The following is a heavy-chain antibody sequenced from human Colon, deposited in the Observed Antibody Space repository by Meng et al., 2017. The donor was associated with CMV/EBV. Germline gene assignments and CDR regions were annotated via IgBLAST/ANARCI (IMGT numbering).Heavy chain of an antibody. Sequence: GGSLRLSCAASGFTLSSYAMSWVRQAPGKGLEWVSAISGTGGSTYYADSVKGRFTISRDNSKNTLYLQMNSLRAEDTAVYYCAKVLVGPYYFDYWGQGTLVTVSS. J-gene: IGHJ4*02. CDR1: GFTLSSYA. V-gene: IGHV3-23*01. CDR2: ISGTGGST. D-gene: IGHD1-26*01. CDR3: AKVLVGPYYFDY.